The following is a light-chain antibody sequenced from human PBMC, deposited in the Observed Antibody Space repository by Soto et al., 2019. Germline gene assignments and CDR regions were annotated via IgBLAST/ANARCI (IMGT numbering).Light chain of an antibody. CDR1: QDVSIW. CDR3: HQANSFPLT. Sequence: DVQMTQSPSYVSASVGDRVTITCRASQDVSIWVAWYQQRPGRAPKLLIHAASGLETGVPSRFSGTASGTQFTLTINDLQAEDFATYYCHQANSFPLTFGPGTKVDIK. J-gene: IGKJ3*01. V-gene: IGKV1-12*01. CDR2: AAS.